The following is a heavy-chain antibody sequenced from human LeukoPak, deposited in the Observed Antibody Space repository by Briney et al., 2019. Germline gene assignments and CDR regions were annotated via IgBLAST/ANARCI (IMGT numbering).Heavy chain of an antibody. CDR2: IRYDGINE. CDR1: GFTFTYYA. Sequence: GRSLRLSCAASGFTFTYYAMHWVRQAPGKGLEWVAYIRYDGINEYYADSVKGRFTISRDISKKILFLQMNSLRADDTAVYYCAKDWGVFGVAYSLDSWGQGTLVAVSS. V-gene: IGHV3-30-3*01. D-gene: IGHD3-3*01. J-gene: IGHJ4*02. CDR3: AKDWGVFGVAYSLDS.